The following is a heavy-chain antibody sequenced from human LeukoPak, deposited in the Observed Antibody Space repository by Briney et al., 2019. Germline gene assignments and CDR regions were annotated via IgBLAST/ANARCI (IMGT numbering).Heavy chain of an antibody. Sequence: PSETLSLTCAVYGGSFSGYYWSWIRQPPGKGLERIGEINRSGSTNYNPSLKSRVTISVDTSKNQFSLKLSSVTAADTAVYYCAREAYYYDSSGYYYWGLFDYWGQGTLVTVS. CDR1: GGSFSGYY. V-gene: IGHV4-34*01. D-gene: IGHD3-22*01. J-gene: IGHJ4*02. CDR2: INRSGST. CDR3: AREAYYYDSSGYYYWGLFDY.